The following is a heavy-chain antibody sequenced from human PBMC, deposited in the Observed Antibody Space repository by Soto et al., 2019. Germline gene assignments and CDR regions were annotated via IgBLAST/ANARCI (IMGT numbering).Heavy chain of an antibody. Sequence: SETLSLTCTVSGGSISSGGYYWSWIRQHPGKGLEWIGYIYYSGSTYYNPSLKSRVTISVDTSKNQFSLKLSSVTAADTAVYYCARDSIVGVPPYYYGMDVWGQGTTVTVSS. D-gene: IGHD2-21*01. J-gene: IGHJ6*02. CDR2: IYYSGST. CDR3: ARDSIVGVPPYYYGMDV. V-gene: IGHV4-31*03. CDR1: GGSISSGGYY.